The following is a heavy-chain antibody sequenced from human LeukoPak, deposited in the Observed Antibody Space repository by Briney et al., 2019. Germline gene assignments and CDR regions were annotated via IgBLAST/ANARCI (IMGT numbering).Heavy chain of an antibody. V-gene: IGHV3-53*05. CDR3: ARGYCSSTSCYKWWAFDI. D-gene: IGHD2-2*02. J-gene: IGHJ3*02. CDR1: GFTFSGSA. CDR2: IYSGGGT. Sequence: GGSLRLSCAASGFTFSGSAMHWVRQAPGKGLEWVSVIYSGGGTYYADSVKGRFTISRDNSKNTLYLQMNSLRAEDTAVYYCARGYCSSTSCYKWWAFDIWGQGTMVTVSS.